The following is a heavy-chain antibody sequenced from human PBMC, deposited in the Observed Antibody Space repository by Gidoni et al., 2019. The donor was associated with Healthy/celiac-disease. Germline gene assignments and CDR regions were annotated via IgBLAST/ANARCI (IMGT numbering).Heavy chain of an antibody. D-gene: IGHD3-16*02. CDR2: ISYDGSNK. V-gene: IGHV3-30*04. CDR3: ARDYRASTREDVDAFDI. J-gene: IGHJ3*02. CDR1: GFTFSSYA. Sequence: AASGFTFSSYAMHWVRQAPGKGLEWVAVISYDGSNKYYADSVKGRFTISRDNSKITLYLQMNSLRAEDTAVYYCARDYRASTREDVDAFDIWGQGTMVTVSS.